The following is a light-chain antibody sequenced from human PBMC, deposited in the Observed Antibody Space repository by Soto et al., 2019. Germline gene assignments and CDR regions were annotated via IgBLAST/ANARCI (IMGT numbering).Light chain of an antibody. Sequence: QSALTQPPTVSGAPGQTVTISCTGSSSNLGARYDVHWYQQVPGKAPKLLIFGSSDRASGVPDRFSGSKSGTSASLAITGLQADDEATYFCQSYDKSRSGSVFGGGTQLTVL. J-gene: IGLJ3*02. V-gene: IGLV1-40*01. CDR3: QSYDKSRSGSV. CDR1: SSNLGARYD. CDR2: GSS.